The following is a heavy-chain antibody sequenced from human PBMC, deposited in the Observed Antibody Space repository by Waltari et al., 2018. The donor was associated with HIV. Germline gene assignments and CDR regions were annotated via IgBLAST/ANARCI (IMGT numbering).Heavy chain of an antibody. D-gene: IGHD6-13*01. Sequence: EVQLLESGGGLVQPGGSLRLSCAASGFTFSSYAMSWVRQAPGKGREWVSAISGSGGSTYYADSVKGRFTSSRDNAKNTRYLQMNSLRAEDTAVYYCAKAETRGIAAAASFDYWGQGTLVTVSS. V-gene: IGHV3-23*01. CDR3: AKAETRGIAAAASFDY. CDR2: ISGSGGST. CDR1: GFTFSSYA. J-gene: IGHJ4*02.